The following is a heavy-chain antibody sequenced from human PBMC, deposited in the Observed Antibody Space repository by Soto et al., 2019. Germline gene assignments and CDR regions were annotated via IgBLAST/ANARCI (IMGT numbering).Heavy chain of an antibody. CDR3: ARDCFCGDYWYFDL. CDR1: GYTFTSYG. V-gene: IGHV1-18*01. CDR2: ISAYNGNT. J-gene: IGHJ2*01. D-gene: IGHD4-17*01. Sequence: GASVKVSCKASGYTFTSYGISWVRQAPGQGLERMGWISAYNGNTNYAQKLQGRVTMTTDTSTSTAYMELRSLRSDDTAVYYFARDCFCGDYWYFDLWGRGTLVTVSS.